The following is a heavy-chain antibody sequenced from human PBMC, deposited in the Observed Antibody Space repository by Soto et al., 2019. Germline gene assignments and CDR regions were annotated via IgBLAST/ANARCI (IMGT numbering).Heavy chain of an antibody. V-gene: IGHV4-61*01. J-gene: IGHJ4*02. CDR3: ARGGPFDY. CDR2: IYYSGST. Sequence: SETLSLTCTVSGGSVSSGSCYWSWIRQPPGKGLEWIGYIYYSGSTNYNPSLKSRVTISVDTSKNQFSLKLSAVTAADTAVYYCARGGPFDYWGQGTLVTVSS. CDR1: GGSVSSGSCY.